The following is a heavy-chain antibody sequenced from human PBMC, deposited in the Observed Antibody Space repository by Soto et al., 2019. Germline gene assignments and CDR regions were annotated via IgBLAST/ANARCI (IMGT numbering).Heavy chain of an antibody. CDR3: ARVGLPDDYIWGSSAWGTHYMDV. V-gene: IGHV1-18*01. CDR2: ISAYNGNT. Sequence: ASVKVSCKASGYTFTSYGISWVRQAPGQGLEWMGWISAYNGNTNYAQKLQGRVTMTTDTSTSTAYMELRSLRSDDTAVYYCARVGLPDDYIWGSSAWGTHYMDVCGEGTTVTVSS. D-gene: IGHD3-16*01. J-gene: IGHJ6*03. CDR1: GYTFTSYG.